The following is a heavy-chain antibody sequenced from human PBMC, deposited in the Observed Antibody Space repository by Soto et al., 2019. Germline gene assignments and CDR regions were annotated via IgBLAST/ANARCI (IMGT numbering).Heavy chain of an antibody. V-gene: IGHV4-59*01. CDR1: GGSISSYY. J-gene: IGHJ3*02. Sequence: SETLSLTCTVSGGSISSYYWSWIRQPPGKGLEWIGYIYYSGSTNYNPSLKSRVTISVDTSKNQFSLKLSSVTAADTAVYYCARDAGFDAFDIWGQGTMVTVS. D-gene: IGHD3-10*01. CDR3: ARDAGFDAFDI. CDR2: IYYSGST.